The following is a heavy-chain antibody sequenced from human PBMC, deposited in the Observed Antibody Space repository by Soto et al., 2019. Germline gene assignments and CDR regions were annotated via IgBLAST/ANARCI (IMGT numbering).Heavy chain of an antibody. V-gene: IGHV3-21*01. CDR1: GFTFSSYS. CDR3: ARGLSGSGSSFYYYYMDV. D-gene: IGHD3-10*01. J-gene: IGHJ6*03. CDR2: ISTGGTYV. Sequence: GSLRLSCVASGFTFSSYSMNWVRQAPGKGLEWVSSISTGGTYVYYADSVKGRFTISRDNANNSLFLQGNSLRAEDTAVYYCARGLSGSGSSFYYYYMDVWGKGTTVTVSS.